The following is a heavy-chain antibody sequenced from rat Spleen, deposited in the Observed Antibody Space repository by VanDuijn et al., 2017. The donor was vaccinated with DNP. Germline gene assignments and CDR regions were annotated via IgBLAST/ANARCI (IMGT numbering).Heavy chain of an antibody. Sequence: EVHLVESGGGVVQPGNSLKLSCVASGFTFSDSAMAWVRQSPKKGLEWVATIIYDGSHTFYRDSVQGRFTVSRDNTQSSLYLQMDSLRSEDTATYYCARYITGIVFDYWGQGVMVTVSS. D-gene: IGHD1-6*01. CDR1: GFTFSDSA. J-gene: IGHJ2*01. CDR3: ARYITGIVFDY. V-gene: IGHV5-17*01. CDR2: IIYDGSHT.